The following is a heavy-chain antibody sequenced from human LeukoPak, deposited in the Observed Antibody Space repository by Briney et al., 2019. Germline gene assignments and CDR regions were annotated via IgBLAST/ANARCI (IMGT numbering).Heavy chain of an antibody. J-gene: IGHJ4*02. CDR1: GFTLSSYE. CDR2: ISSSGNTM. Sequence: PGGSLRLSCAASGFTLSSYEMNWVRQAPGKGLEWVSYISSSGNTMYYADSVKGRFTISRDNAKSSLYLQMDSLRAEDTAVYYCARLLVNFDYWGLGTLVTVSS. V-gene: IGHV3-48*03. D-gene: IGHD2-21*01. CDR3: ARLLVNFDY.